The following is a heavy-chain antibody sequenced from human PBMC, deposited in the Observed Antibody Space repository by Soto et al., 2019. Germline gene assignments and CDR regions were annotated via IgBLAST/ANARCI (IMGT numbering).Heavy chain of an antibody. D-gene: IGHD2-2*01. V-gene: IGHV1-18*01. CDR3: ARVVKGAEAWFGP. CDR1: GYTFSNYG. Sequence: ASVKVSCETSGYTFSNYGITWVRQAPGQPLEWLGWVSLYSDGTNYAQKFQGRVSMTTDTSTTTAYMELRSMRSDDPAVYYCARVVKGAEAWFGPWGQGTLVTASS. J-gene: IGHJ5*02. CDR2: VSLYSDGT.